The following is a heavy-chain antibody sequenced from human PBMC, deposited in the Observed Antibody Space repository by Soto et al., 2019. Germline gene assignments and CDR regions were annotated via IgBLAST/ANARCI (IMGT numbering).Heavy chain of an antibody. Sequence: SETLSLTCTVSGGSITSGDYYWSWIRQHPGKGLEWIGYIDYSGSTYYNPSLKSRVTISVDTSKNQFSLKLSSVTAADTAVYYCACIFSGGYGYGFYYYGMDVWGQGTTVTVSS. CDR3: ACIFSGGYGYGFYYYGMDV. D-gene: IGHD5-18*01. CDR2: IDYSGST. J-gene: IGHJ6*02. CDR1: GGSITSGDYY. V-gene: IGHV4-30-4*08.